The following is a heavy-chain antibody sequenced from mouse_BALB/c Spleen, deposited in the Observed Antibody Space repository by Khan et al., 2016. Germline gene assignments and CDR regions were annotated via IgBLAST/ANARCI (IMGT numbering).Heavy chain of an antibody. CDR1: GFTLSDHY. CDR3: ASEGLRRGFAF. D-gene: IGHD2-4*01. CDR2: SRDGGSYT. V-gene: IGHV5-4*02. J-gene: IGHJ3*01. Sequence: EVELVEPGGGLVKPGGSLKLSCAAPGFTLSDHYMYWVRQTPEKRMEWVATSRDGGSYTYYPDSEKGRLNISRENDKNNLYLQLSSLKSDDTAMYYCASEGLRRGFAFWGHGTLVTISA.